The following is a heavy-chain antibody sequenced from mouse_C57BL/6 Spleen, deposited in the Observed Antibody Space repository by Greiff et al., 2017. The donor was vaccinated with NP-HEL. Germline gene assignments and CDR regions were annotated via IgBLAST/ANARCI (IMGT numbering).Heavy chain of an antibody. Sequence: VKLQQPGAELVRPGSSVKLSCKASGYTFTSYWMDWVKQRPGQGLEWIGNIYPSDSETHYNQKFKDTATLTVDKSSSTAYMQLSSLTSEDSAVYYCARLAVVATRAMDYWGQGTSVTVSS. V-gene: IGHV1-61*01. D-gene: IGHD1-1*01. CDR1: GYTFTSYW. CDR3: ARLAVVATRAMDY. J-gene: IGHJ4*01. CDR2: IYPSDSET.